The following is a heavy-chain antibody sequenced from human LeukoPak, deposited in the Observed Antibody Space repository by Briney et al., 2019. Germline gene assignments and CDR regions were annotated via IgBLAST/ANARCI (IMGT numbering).Heavy chain of an antibody. D-gene: IGHD3-10*01. Sequence: GGSLRLSCAASGFTFSSYGMHWVRQAPGKGLEWVSSISGSGGRTHYADSVKGRFTISRDNSKNTLYLQMNSLRAGDTAVYYCAKSGGGSYSWGQGTLVTVSS. J-gene: IGHJ5*02. CDR1: GFTFSSYG. CDR3: AKSGGGSYS. CDR2: ISGSGGRT. V-gene: IGHV3-23*01.